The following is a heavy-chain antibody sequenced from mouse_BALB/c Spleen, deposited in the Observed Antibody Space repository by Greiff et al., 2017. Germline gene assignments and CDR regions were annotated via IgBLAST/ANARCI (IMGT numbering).Heavy chain of an antibody. Sequence: EVQVVESGGGLVKPGGSLKLSCAASGFTFSDYYMYWVRQTPEKRLEWVATISDGGSYTYYPDSVKGRFTISRDNAKNNLYLQMSSLKSEDTAMYYCARDPVYYGSSLDYWGQGTTLTVSS. CDR2: ISDGGSYT. J-gene: IGHJ2*01. CDR1: GFTFSDYY. V-gene: IGHV5-4*02. D-gene: IGHD1-1*01. CDR3: ARDPVYYGSSLDY.